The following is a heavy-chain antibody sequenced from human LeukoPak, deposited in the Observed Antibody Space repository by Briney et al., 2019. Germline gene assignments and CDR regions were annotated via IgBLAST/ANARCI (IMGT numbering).Heavy chain of an antibody. CDR3: ASRRVEYYYDSSGSDAFDI. J-gene: IGHJ3*02. Sequence: SETLSLTCAVSGGSISSGGYSWSWIRQPPGKGLEWIGYIYNSGSTYYNPSLKSRVTISVDRSKNQFSLKLSSVTAADTAVYYCASRRVEYYYDSSGSDAFDIWGQGTMVTVSS. D-gene: IGHD3-22*01. CDR1: GGSISSGGYS. V-gene: IGHV4-30-2*01. CDR2: IYNSGST.